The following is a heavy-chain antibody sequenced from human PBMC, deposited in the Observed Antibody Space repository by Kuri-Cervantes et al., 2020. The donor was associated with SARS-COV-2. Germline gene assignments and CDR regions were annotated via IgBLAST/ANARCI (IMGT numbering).Heavy chain of an antibody. Sequence: GSLRLSCSVSGFSVTSGSYYWSWLRQPPGKGLEWIGYIYYGGSTTYNPALKSRVTISIDMTNNQFFLNLKGASAADTAVYYCARGFWTGFLFDSWGQGSLVTVSS. D-gene: IGHD3/OR15-3a*01. CDR1: GFSVTSGSYY. J-gene: IGHJ4*02. CDR3: ARGFWTGFLFDS. CDR2: IYYGGST. V-gene: IGHV4-61*01.